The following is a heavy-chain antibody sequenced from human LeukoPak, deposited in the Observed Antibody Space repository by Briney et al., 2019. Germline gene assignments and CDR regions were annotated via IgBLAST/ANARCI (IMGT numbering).Heavy chain of an antibody. CDR3: ARADWNDVRGD. V-gene: IGHV3-21*01. CDR2: ISSSSSYI. CDR1: GFTFSSYR. D-gene: IGHD1-1*01. J-gene: IGHJ4*02. Sequence: PGGSLRLSRAASGFTFSSYRMNWVRQAPGKGLEWVSSISSSSSYIYYADSVKGRFTISRDNAKNSLYLQMNSLRAEDTAVYYCARADWNDVRGDWGQGTLVTVSS.